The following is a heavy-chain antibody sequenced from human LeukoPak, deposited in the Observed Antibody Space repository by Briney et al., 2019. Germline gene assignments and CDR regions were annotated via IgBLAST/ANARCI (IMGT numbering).Heavy chain of an antibody. CDR3: AKDDAWLQFGE. Sequence: GGSLRPSCAASGFTFSNYGMNWVRQAPGKGLEWVSGISPRGDITYYADSVKGRFTISRDNSKNTLYLEVISLTAEDTAVYYCAKDDAWLQFGEWSQGTLVTVSS. V-gene: IGHV3-23*01. CDR1: GFTFSNYG. J-gene: IGHJ4*02. D-gene: IGHD3-10*01. CDR2: ISPRGDIT.